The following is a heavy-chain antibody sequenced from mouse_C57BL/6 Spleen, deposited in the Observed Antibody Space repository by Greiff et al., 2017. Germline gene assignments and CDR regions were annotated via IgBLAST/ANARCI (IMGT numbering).Heavy chain of an antibody. CDR2: IYPRSGNT. CDR3: AREVDNYGYDQGAWFAY. D-gene: IGHD2-2*01. Sequence: QVQLQQSGAELARPGASVKLSCKASGYTFTSYGISWVKQSTGQGLEWIGEIYPRSGNTYYNEKFKGKATLTADKSSSTAYMELRSLTSEDSAVYFCAREVDNYGYDQGAWFAYWGQGTLVTVSA. J-gene: IGHJ3*01. V-gene: IGHV1-81*01. CDR1: GYTFTSYG.